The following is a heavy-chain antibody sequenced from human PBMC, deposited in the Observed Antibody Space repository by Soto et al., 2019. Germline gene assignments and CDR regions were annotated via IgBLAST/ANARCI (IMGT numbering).Heavy chain of an antibody. CDR2: VYYSRTT. D-gene: IGHD4-17*01. Sequence: SSETLSLTCSVSGGSVSDKTYYWSWIRQPPGKRLEWIGYVYYSRTTNYNPSLKSRVTISVDLSKNRFSLRLSSVTNADTALYYCARTTAVPNTLRSRYFFDYWGQGTLVTVSS. CDR3: ARTTAVPNTLRSRYFFDY. V-gene: IGHV4-61*01. J-gene: IGHJ4*02. CDR1: GGSVSDKTYY.